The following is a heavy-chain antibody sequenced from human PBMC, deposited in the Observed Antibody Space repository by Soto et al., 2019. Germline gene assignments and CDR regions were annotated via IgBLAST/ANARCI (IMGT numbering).Heavy chain of an antibody. D-gene: IGHD6-13*01. J-gene: IGHJ5*02. V-gene: IGHV1-3*01. Sequence: GASVKVSCKASGYTFTSYAMHWVRQAPGQRLEWMGWINAGNGNTKYSQKFQGRVTITRDTSASTAYMELNSLRAEDTAVYYCARHPERIAQIGWFDPWGQGTLVTVSS. CDR3: ARHPERIAQIGWFDP. CDR2: INAGNGNT. CDR1: GYTFTSYA.